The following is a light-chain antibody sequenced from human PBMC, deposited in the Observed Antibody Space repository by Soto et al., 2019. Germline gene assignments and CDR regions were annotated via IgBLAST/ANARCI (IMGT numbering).Light chain of an antibody. CDR3: CSYAGSNTFV. CDR1: SRDVGNYNV. CDR2: EVS. V-gene: IGLV2-23*02. Sequence: QSALTQPASVSGSPGHSITISGTGTSRDVGNYNVVSWYQQHPGKAPKLMIYEVSKRPSGVSSHFSGSKSGNTASLTISGLQAEDEADYYCCSYAGSNTFVFGTGTKLTVL. J-gene: IGLJ1*01.